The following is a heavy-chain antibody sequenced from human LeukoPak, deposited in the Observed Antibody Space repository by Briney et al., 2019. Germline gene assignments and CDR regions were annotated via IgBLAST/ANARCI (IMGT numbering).Heavy chain of an antibody. D-gene: IGHD2-2*01. Sequence: SETLSLTCSVSGAFITNYFWSWIRQLAGKGLRWIGRINTSGDTYYNPSLKSRVTMSVDTSKKQFSLNLSSMAAADTAVYYCARTLLPATMGAFDIWGQGTMVTVSS. CDR2: INTSGDT. CDR1: GAFITNYF. J-gene: IGHJ3*02. V-gene: IGHV4-4*07. CDR3: ARTLLPATMGAFDI.